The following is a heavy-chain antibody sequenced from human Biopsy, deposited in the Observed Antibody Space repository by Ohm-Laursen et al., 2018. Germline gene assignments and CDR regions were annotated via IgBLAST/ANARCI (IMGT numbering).Heavy chain of an antibody. CDR2: IDPDGGRT. D-gene: IGHD2-15*01. Sequence: ASVKVSCKPSGYTFSLYHIHWVRQAPGQGLEWMGWIDPDGGRTSFGQNFQGRVTMTSDTSTGTAYLELTRLRSDDTAVYYCARDPYCSGGNCYSPLDHWGQGTLVTVSA. CDR1: GYTFSLYH. CDR3: ARDPYCSGGNCYSPLDH. V-gene: IGHV1-2*02. J-gene: IGHJ4*02.